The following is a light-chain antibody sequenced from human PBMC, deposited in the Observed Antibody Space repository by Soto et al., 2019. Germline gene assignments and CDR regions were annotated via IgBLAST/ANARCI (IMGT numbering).Light chain of an antibody. Sequence: QSALTQPPSASGSPGQSVTISCTGTSSDVGGYNYVSWYQQHPGKAPKLMIFEVTKRPSGVPDRFSGSKSGNTASLTVSGLQAEDEAAYYCSSYAGSNTVVFGGRTKLTVL. V-gene: IGLV2-8*01. CDR2: EVT. CDR1: SSDVGGYNY. CDR3: SSYAGSNTVV. J-gene: IGLJ2*01.